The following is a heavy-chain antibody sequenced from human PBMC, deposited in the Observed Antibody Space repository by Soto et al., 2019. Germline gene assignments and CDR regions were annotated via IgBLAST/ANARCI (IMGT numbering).Heavy chain of an antibody. J-gene: IGHJ4*02. CDR1: GYTFTTTV. CDR3: ARPPLPNCTNGVCYTFAH. D-gene: IGHD2-8*01. V-gene: IGHV1-3*01. Sequence: GASVKVSRKTSGYTFTTTVIHWVRQAPGQRLEWMGWINAGNGKTKYSPKFEARLTIIRDTSANTIYMELNSLTSQDTAVYYCARPPLPNCTNGVCYTFAHWGQXPLVTVSS. CDR2: INAGNGKT.